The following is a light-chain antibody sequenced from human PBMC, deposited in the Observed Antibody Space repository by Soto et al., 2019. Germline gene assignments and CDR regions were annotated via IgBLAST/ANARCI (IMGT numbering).Light chain of an antibody. Sequence: DIVMTQSPDSLAVSLGERATINCKSSQSILYSSNNKNQLAWYQQKPGQPPKLLIYWASTRESGVPDRFSGSGSGTDFTLTISSVQAEDVAVYYCQQYYTDPRTFGQGTKVEIK. CDR2: WAS. J-gene: IGKJ1*01. CDR3: QQYYTDPRT. V-gene: IGKV4-1*01. CDR1: QSILYSSNNKNQ.